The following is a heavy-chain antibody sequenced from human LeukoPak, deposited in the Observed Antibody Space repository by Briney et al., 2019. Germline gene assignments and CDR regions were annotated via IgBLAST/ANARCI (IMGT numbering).Heavy chain of an antibody. CDR1: GYTLTELS. Sequence: ASVKVSCTVSGYTLTELSMHWVRQAPGKGLEWMGGFDPEDGETIYAQKFQGRVTMTEDTSTDTAYMELRSLRSDDTAVYYCARDRPGYCSGGSCFRGLTKWGQGTLVTVSS. V-gene: IGHV1-24*01. D-gene: IGHD2-15*01. CDR3: ARDRPGYCSGGSCFRGLTK. J-gene: IGHJ4*02. CDR2: FDPEDGET.